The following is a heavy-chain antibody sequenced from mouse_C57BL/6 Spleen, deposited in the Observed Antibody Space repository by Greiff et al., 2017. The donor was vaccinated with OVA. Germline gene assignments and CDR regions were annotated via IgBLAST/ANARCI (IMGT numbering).Heavy chain of an antibody. J-gene: IGHJ4*01. CDR1: GYAFSSSW. CDR3: ARSYSKDAMDY. Sequence: QVQLQQSGPELVKPGASVKISCKASGYAFSSSWMNWVKQRPGKGLEWIGRIYPGDGDTNYNGKFKGKATLTADKSSSTAYMQLSSLTSEDSAVYFCARSYSKDAMDYWGQGTSVTVSS. CDR2: IYPGDGDT. D-gene: IGHD2-5*01. V-gene: IGHV1-82*01.